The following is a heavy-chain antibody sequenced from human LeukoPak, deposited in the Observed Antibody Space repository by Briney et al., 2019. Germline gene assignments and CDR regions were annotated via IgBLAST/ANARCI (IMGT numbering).Heavy chain of an antibody. Sequence: ASVKVSCTVSGYTLTELSMHWVRQAPGKGLEWMGGFDPEDGETIYAQKFQGRVTMTEDTSTDTVYMELSSLRSEDTAVYYCATLSSGSYGYWGQGTLVTVSS. D-gene: IGHD1-26*01. CDR1: GYTLTELS. CDR3: ATLSSGSYGY. CDR2: FDPEDGET. J-gene: IGHJ4*02. V-gene: IGHV1-24*01.